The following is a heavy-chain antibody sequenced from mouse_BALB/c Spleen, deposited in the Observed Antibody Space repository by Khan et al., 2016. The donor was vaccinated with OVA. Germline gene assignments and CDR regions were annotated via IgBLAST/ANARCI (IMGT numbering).Heavy chain of an antibody. V-gene: IGHV1S41*01. D-gene: IGHD1-1*01. CDR3: ARENYYGSTCYAMDY. J-gene: IGHJ4*01. CDR1: GYTFTSYW. Sequence: DLVKPGASVKLSCKASGYTFTSYWINWIKQRPGQGLEWIGRIAPGSGSTYYNEMFKGKATLTVDTSSSPAYIQLISLSSEDSAVYFCARENYYGSTCYAMDYWGQGTSVTVSS. CDR2: IAPGSGST.